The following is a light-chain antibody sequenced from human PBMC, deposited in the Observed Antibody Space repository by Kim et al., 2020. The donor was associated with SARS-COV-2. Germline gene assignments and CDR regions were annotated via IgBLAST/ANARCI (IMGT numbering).Light chain of an antibody. J-gene: IGKJ1*01. CDR1: QSVSRSY. V-gene: IGKV3D-7*01. Sequence: PGQRATLSCRASQSVSRSYLSWYQHKPGQAPRLLIYAASTRATAIPARFSGSGSGIDFTLTITSLQPEDFAVYYCQQDHNLPWTFGQGTKV. CDR2: AAS. CDR3: QQDHNLPWT.